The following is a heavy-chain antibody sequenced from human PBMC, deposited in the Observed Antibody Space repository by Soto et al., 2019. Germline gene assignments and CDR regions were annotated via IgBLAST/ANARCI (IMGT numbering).Heavy chain of an antibody. Sequence: SETLSLTCTVSGGSISNYYWNWIRQSPGKGLEWIGYIYSSGSTHYNPSLQNRVNISIDTSKNQVSLKVNSVTAADTAVYYCARDHPHSYGVYYFDYWGQGTPVTVSS. CDR2: IYSSGST. J-gene: IGHJ4*02. CDR1: GGSISNYY. CDR3: ARDHPHSYGVYYFDY. D-gene: IGHD5-18*01. V-gene: IGHV4-59*01.